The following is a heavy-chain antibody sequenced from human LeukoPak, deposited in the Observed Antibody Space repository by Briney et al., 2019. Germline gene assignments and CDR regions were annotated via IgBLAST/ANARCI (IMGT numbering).Heavy chain of an antibody. CDR3: ARDLDTAMVPFDY. CDR2: ISSSSSYI. V-gene: IGHV3-21*01. CDR1: GFTFNSYW. Sequence: GGSLRLSCAASGFTFNSYWMSWVRQAPGKGLEWVSSISSSSSYIYYADSVKGRFTISRDNAKNSLYLRMNSLRAEDTAVYYCARDLDTAMVPFDYWGQGTLVTVSS. J-gene: IGHJ4*02. D-gene: IGHD5-18*01.